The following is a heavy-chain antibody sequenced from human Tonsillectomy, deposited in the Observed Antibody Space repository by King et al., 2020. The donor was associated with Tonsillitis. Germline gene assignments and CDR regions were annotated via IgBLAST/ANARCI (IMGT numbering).Heavy chain of an antibody. J-gene: IGHJ3*02. CDR3: ARDGGYCGGDCYDAFDI. V-gene: IGHV4-38-2*02. Sequence: QLQESGPGLVKPSETLSLTCAVSGYSISSGYYWGWIRQPPGKGLEWIGSIYHSGSTYYNPSLKSRVTISVDTSKNQFSLKLSSVTAADTAVYYCARDGGYCGGDCYDAFDIWGQGTMVTVSS. D-gene: IGHD2-21*02. CDR1: GYSISSGYY. CDR2: IYHSGST.